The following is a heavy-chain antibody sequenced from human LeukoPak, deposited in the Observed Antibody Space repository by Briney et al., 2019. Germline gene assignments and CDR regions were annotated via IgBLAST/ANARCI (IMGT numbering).Heavy chain of an antibody. Sequence: ASVKVSCKASGYTFTTYYVHWVRQAPGQGLEWMGIINPSGGSTTYAQKFRGRVTITRNTSISTAYMELSSLRSEDTAVYYCARGHKDRGYLRSYYMDVWGKGTTVTVSS. V-gene: IGHV1-46*01. CDR1: GYTFTTYY. CDR2: INPSGGST. D-gene: IGHD3-22*01. CDR3: ARGHKDRGYLRSYYMDV. J-gene: IGHJ6*03.